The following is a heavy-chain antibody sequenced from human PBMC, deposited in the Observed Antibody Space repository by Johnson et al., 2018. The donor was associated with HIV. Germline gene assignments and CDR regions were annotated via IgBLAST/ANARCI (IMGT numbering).Heavy chain of an antibody. D-gene: IGHD4-17*01. CDR3: TNDHDYGDAFDL. V-gene: IGHV3-30*02. CDR2: IQYDGKNK. Sequence: QVQLVESGGGVVQPGGSLRISCTASGLTFSNYDMHWVRQSPGRWLEEVAFIQYDGKNKYYADSVKGRFTISRDNSKNTLFLQMSSLRTEDTAVYYCTNDHDYGDAFDLWGQGSMVTVSS. CDR1: GLTFSNYD. J-gene: IGHJ3*01.